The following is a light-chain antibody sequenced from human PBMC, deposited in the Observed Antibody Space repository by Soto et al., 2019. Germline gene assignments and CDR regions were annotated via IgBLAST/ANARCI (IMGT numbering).Light chain of an antibody. CDR2: EVT. CDR1: SSDVGGFDY. V-gene: IGLV2-14*01. Sequence: QSVLTQPASVSGSPEQSITISCTGTSSDVGGFDYVSWYQHLPGKAPKLIIYEVTNRPSGVSHRFSGSKSAYTASLTISGLQAEDEADYYCSSFATTSTYVFGTGTKLTVL. CDR3: SSFATTSTYV. J-gene: IGLJ1*01.